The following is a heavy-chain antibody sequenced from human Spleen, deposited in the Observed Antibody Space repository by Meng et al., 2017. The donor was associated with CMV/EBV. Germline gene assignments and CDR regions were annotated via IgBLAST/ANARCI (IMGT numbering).Heavy chain of an antibody. Sequence: QVRRVQAGAWVKKPGSSVKVSCKASGGTFSSYAISWVRQAPGQGLEWMGGIIPIFGTANYAQKFQGRVTITADESTSTAYMELSSLRSEDTAVYYCALYYYGSGSISDYDYWGQGTLVTVSS. CDR2: IIPIFGTA. CDR1: GGTFSSYA. V-gene: IGHV1-69*12. D-gene: IGHD3-10*01. CDR3: ALYYYGSGSISDYDY. J-gene: IGHJ4*02.